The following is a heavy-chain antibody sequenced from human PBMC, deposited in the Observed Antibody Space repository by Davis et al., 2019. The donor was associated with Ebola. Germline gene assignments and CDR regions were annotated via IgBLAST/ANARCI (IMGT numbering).Heavy chain of an antibody. Sequence: GGSLRLSCAASGFTFSSYGMHWVRQAPGKGLEWVAVIWYDGSNKYYADSVKGRFTISRDNSKNTLYLQMNSLRAEDTAVYYCTAYSRQSGKESSLPFDIWGQGTMVTVSS. CDR1: GFTFSSYG. V-gene: IGHV3-33*01. D-gene: IGHD5-18*01. CDR2: IWYDGSNK. CDR3: TAYSRQSGKESSLPFDI. J-gene: IGHJ3*02.